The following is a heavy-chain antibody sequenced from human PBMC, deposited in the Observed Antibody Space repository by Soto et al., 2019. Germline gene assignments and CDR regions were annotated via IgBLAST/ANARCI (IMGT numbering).Heavy chain of an antibody. CDR1: GYTFTSYG. V-gene: IGHV1-18*01. D-gene: IGHD3-10*01. J-gene: IGHJ4*02. Sequence: QVQLVQSGAEVKKPGASVKVSCKASGYTFTSYGISWVRQAPGQGLEWMGWISAYNGNTNYAQKLQGRVTMTTDTPTSTAYMELRSLRSDDTAVYYCARVGYYYGSGSSSYFDYWGQGTLVTVSS. CDR3: ARVGYYYGSGSSSYFDY. CDR2: ISAYNGNT.